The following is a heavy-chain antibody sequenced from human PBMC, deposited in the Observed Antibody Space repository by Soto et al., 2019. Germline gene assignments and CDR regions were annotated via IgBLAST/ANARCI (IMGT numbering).Heavy chain of an antibody. CDR1: GFIFSDYD. CDR3: ARLSGDHSAFFSYGMDA. Sequence: GGSLRLSCAASGFIFSDYDLHWVRQTTGKGLEWVSRIGIGGDTNYVGSVKGRFTISRDNAKNTFFLQMNSLRADDTAVYYCARLSGDHSAFFSYGMDAWGQGTTVTVSS. CDR2: IGIGGDT. V-gene: IGHV3-13*01. J-gene: IGHJ6*02. D-gene: IGHD2-21*01.